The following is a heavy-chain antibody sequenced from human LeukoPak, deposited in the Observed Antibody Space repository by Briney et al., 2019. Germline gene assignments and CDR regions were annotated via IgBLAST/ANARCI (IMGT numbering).Heavy chain of an antibody. CDR1: GFTFSSYE. Sequence: GGSLRLSCAVSGFTFSSYEMNWVRQAPGKGLEWVSYISSSGRTIYYADSVKGRFTISRDNSKNTLYLQMNSLRAEDTAVYYCAKDAEQWLVRGAFDIWGQGTMVTVSS. D-gene: IGHD6-19*01. V-gene: IGHV3-48*03. CDR2: ISSSGRTI. CDR3: AKDAEQWLVRGAFDI. J-gene: IGHJ3*02.